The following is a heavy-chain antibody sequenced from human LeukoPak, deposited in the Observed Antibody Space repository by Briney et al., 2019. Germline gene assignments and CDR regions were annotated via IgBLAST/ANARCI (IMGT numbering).Heavy chain of an antibody. Sequence: ASVKVPCKASGYTFANYGINWMRQAPGQGLEWMGWISTYNGNTKYAWKLQGRVTMTTDTSTKTAYMELRGLKSDDTAVYYCARSTLTKAFDPWGQGTLVTVSS. CDR3: ARSTLTKAFDP. V-gene: IGHV1-18*01. J-gene: IGHJ5*02. CDR2: ISTYNGNT. D-gene: IGHD1-1*01. CDR1: GYTFANYG.